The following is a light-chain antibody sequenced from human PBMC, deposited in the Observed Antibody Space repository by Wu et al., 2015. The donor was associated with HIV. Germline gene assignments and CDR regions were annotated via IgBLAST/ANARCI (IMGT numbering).Light chain of an antibody. CDR2: DAS. Sequence: DIVLTQSPGTLSLSPGERVTLSCRASQSVSNNLLAWYQQRPGQAPRLLIFDASTRATGIPERFSGSGSGTDFTLTISSLEPEDFAVYYCQQYGSSPVFGPGTK. CDR1: QSVSNNL. V-gene: IGKV3-20*01. CDR3: QQYGSSPV. J-gene: IGKJ3*01.